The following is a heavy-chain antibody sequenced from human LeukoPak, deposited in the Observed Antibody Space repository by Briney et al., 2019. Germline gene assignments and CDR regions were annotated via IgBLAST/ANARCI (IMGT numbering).Heavy chain of an antibody. Sequence: PSETLSLTCTVSGGSISSYYWSWIRQSPGKGLEYIGHIYYSGSTNYSPSLKSRVTISVDTSKNQFSLNLSSVTAAYTAVYYCARRGFCTSTSCYVFDHWGQGTLVTVSS. D-gene: IGHD2-2*01. CDR2: IYYSGST. CDR3: ARRGFCTSTSCYVFDH. J-gene: IGHJ4*02. CDR1: GGSISSYY. V-gene: IGHV4-59*08.